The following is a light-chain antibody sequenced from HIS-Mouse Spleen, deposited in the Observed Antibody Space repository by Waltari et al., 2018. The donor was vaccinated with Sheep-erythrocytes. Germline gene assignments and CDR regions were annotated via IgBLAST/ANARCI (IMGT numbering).Light chain of an antibody. J-gene: IGKJ2*01. V-gene: IGKV3-11*01. CDR3: QQRSNWYT. Sequence: EIVLTQSPATLSLSPGERATLSCRASQSVSSYLAWYQQKPGQAPRLLIYAASNKTTGTAARFSGSGSGTDFTLTISSQEHEDFAVYYCQQRSNWYTFGQGTKLEIK. CDR1: QSVSSY. CDR2: AAS.